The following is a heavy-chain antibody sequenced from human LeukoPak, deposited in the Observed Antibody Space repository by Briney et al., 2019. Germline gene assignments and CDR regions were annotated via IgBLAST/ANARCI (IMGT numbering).Heavy chain of an antibody. CDR3: AKDIVGANIRTRAFDI. CDR2: ISGSGGST. D-gene: IGHD1-26*01. V-gene: IGHV3-23*01. J-gene: IGHJ3*02. Sequence: PGGSLRLSCAASGFTFSSYAMSWVRQAPGKGLEWVSAISGSGGSTYYADSVKGRFTISRDNSKNTLCLQMNSLRAEDTAVYYCAKDIVGANIRTRAFDIWGQGTMVTVSS. CDR1: GFTFSSYA.